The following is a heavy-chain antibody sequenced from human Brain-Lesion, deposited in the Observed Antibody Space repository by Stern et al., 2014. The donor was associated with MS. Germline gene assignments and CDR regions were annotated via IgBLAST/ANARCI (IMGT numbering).Heavy chain of an antibody. Sequence: VQLVESGGGVVKPGRPLRLSCVASGFTFGSCAMHWVRQAPGKGLEWVAGVSYDGSNKYYADSVKGRFTISRDNSQNTLYMQMSSLRPEDTAVYYCAKDRQYLTYFFDHWGQGSLVTVSS. D-gene: IGHD2/OR15-2a*01. CDR2: VSYDGSNK. CDR1: GFTFGSCA. J-gene: IGHJ5*02. V-gene: IGHV3-30*18. CDR3: AKDRQYLTYFFDH.